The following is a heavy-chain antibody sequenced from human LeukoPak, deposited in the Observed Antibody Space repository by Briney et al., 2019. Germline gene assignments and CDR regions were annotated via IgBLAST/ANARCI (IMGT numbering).Heavy chain of an antibody. J-gene: IGHJ4*02. Sequence: GGSLRLSCLASGFSFSIYAMDWVRQAPGQGLKWVSAVGTGADTYYADSVRGRFTISRDNSKNTLYLQMDSLRAEDTAIYYCTRKSPCRAPFDYWGQGTLVTVSS. V-gene: IGHV3-23*01. D-gene: IGHD2-15*01. CDR2: VGTGADT. CDR1: GFSFSIYA. CDR3: TRKSPCRAPFDY.